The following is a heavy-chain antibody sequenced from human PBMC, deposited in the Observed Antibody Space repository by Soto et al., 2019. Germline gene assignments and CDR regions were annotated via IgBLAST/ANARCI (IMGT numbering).Heavy chain of an antibody. J-gene: IGHJ6*02. CDR2: IIPIFSSR. CDR3: ARVETYLGV. Sequence: QVQLVQSGAEVKKPGYSVKVSCKTSRDTFNKYAFNWVRQAPGQGLEWMGWIIPIFSSRNYAEKFQGRVTITADDSTSTAYMELRSLRFEDTAVYYCARVETYLGVWGQGTTVTVSS. D-gene: IGHD3-16*01. V-gene: IGHV1-69*01. CDR1: RDTFNKYA.